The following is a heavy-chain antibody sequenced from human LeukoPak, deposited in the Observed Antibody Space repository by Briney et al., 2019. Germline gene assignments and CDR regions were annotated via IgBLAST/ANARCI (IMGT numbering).Heavy chain of an antibody. D-gene: IGHD4-17*01. CDR3: AKDLYGDYDFDC. V-gene: IGHV3-23*01. CDR1: GFTFNNYA. Sequence: GGSLRLSCAASGFTFNNYAMNWVRQAPGKGLEWVSVITSSGSTYADSVKGRFTISRDNSKNTLYLQMNSLRVEDTAIYYCAKDLYGDYDFDCWGRGTLVIVSS. CDR2: ITSSGST. J-gene: IGHJ4*02.